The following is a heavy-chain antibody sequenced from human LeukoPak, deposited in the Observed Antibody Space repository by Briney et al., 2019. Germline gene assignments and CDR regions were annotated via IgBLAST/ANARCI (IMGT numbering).Heavy chain of an antibody. CDR3: ATRVVPAARGNWFDP. CDR1: GYTFTDYY. V-gene: IGHV1-69-2*01. CDR2: VDPEDGET. J-gene: IGHJ5*02. D-gene: IGHD2-2*01. Sequence: ASVKVSCKVSGYTFTDYYMHWVQQAPGKGLEWMGLVDPEDGETIYTEKFQGRVTITADTSTGTAYMELSSLRSEDTAVYYCATRVVPAARGNWFDPWGQGTLVTVSS.